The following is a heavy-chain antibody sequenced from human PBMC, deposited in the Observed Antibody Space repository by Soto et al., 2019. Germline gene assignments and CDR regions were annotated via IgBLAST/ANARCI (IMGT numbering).Heavy chain of an antibody. CDR3: AREIVVVPAAISGWFDP. J-gene: IGHJ5*02. CDR2: IYYSGST. V-gene: IGHV4-59*01. Sequence: SETLSLTCTVSGGSISSYYWSWIRQPPGKGLERIGYIYYSGSTNYNPSLKSRVTISVDTSKNQFSLKLSSVTAADTAVYYCAREIVVVPAAISGWFDPWGQGTLVTVSS. D-gene: IGHD2-2*01. CDR1: GGSISSYY.